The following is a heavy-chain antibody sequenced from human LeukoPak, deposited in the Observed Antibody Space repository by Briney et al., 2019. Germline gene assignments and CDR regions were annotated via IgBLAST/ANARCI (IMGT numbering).Heavy chain of an antibody. CDR2: ISSSSSYM. Sequence: GGSLRLSCAASGFTFSSYSMNWVRQAPGKGLEWVSSISSSSSYMYYADSVKGRFTISRDNAKNSLYLQMNSLRAEDTAMYYCARAVSSGSNWFDPWGQGTLVTVSS. D-gene: IGHD3-22*01. CDR1: GFTFSSYS. V-gene: IGHV3-21*01. CDR3: ARAVSSGSNWFDP. J-gene: IGHJ5*02.